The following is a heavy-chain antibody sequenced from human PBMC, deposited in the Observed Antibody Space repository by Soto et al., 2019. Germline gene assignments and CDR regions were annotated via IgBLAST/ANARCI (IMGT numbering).Heavy chain of an antibody. CDR3: ARDRLDPIAAAGPRSYGMDV. CDR2: IYYSGST. CDR1: GGSISSGDYY. J-gene: IGHJ6*02. V-gene: IGHV4-30-4*01. Sequence: TSETLSLTCTVSGGSISSGDYYWSWIRQPPGKGLEWIGYIYYSGSTYYNPSLKSRVTISVDTSKNQFSLKLSSVTAADTAVYYCARDRLDPIAAAGPRSYGMDVWGQGTTVTVSS. D-gene: IGHD6-13*01.